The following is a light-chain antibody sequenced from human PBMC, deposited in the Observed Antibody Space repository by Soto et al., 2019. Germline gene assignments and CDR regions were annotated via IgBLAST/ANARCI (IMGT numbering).Light chain of an antibody. CDR2: AAS. J-gene: IGKJ4*01. CDR3: QQLNSYPLT. CDR1: QGISSY. V-gene: IGKV1-9*01. Sequence: DIQLTQSPSFLSASVGDRVTITCRASQGISSYLAWYQQKPGKAPKLLIYAASTLQSGVPSRFSGSGSGTEFTLTSSSLQPEDFAIYYWQQLNSYPLTFGGGTKVEIK.